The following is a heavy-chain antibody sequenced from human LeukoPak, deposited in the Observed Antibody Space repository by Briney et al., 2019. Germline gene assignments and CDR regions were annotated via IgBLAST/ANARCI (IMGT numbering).Heavy chain of an antibody. V-gene: IGHV4-39*07. D-gene: IGHD5-18*01. CDR1: GGSISSRSYY. CDR2: IYYSGST. CDR3: ARVSGGYSYGYGDY. J-gene: IGHJ4*02. Sequence: PSETLSLTCTVSGGSISSRSYYWGWIRQPPGKGLEWIGSIYYSGSTYYNPSLKSRVTISVDTSKNQFSLKLSSVTAADTAVYYCARVSGGYSYGYGDYWGQGTLVTVSS.